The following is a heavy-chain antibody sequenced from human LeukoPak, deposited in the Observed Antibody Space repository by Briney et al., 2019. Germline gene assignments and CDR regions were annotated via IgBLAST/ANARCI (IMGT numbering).Heavy chain of an antibody. CDR2: ISGSGGDT. V-gene: IGHV3-23*01. Sequence: GGSLRLSCAASGLTFSSFPMTWVRQAPGKGLEGVSSISGSGGDTYYKDSVRGRFTISRDNSKNTVYLQMNSLRAEDTAVYYCAKILGHDSDGYYYYGMDVWGQGTTVTVSS. CDR3: AKILGHDSDGYYYYGMDV. CDR1: GLTFSSFP. D-gene: IGHD3-22*01. J-gene: IGHJ6*02.